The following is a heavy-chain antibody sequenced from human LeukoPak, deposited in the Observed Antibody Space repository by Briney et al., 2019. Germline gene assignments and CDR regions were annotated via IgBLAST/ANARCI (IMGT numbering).Heavy chain of an antibody. D-gene: IGHD5-12*01. CDR2: NHSDGRT. CDR1: GLTVSSNF. CDR3: ARDVGGMATGYFDY. Sequence: GGSLRLSCAASGLTVSSNFMSWVRQAPGKGLEWVSVNHSDGRTFYADTVKGRFTVSRDNSNDMLFLQMNSLRAEDTAVYYCARDVGGMATGYFDYWGQGTPVTVSS. V-gene: IGHV3-66*02. J-gene: IGHJ4*02.